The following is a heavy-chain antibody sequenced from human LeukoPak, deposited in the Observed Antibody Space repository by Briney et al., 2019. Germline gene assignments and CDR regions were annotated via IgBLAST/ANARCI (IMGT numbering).Heavy chain of an antibody. CDR2: ISYDGSNK. CDR3: AIDRVAGRPIYYYGMDV. J-gene: IGHJ6*02. D-gene: IGHD6-13*01. Sequence: GGSLRLSCAASGFTFSSYAMHWVRQAPGKGLEWVAVISYDGSNKYYADSVKGRFTISRDNSKNTLYLQMNSLRAEDTAVYYCAIDRVAGRPIYYYGMDVWGQGTTVTVSS. V-gene: IGHV3-30-3*01. CDR1: GFTFSSYA.